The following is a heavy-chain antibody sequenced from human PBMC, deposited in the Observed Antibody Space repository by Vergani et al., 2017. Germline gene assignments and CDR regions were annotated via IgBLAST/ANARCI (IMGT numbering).Heavy chain of an antibody. Sequence: QVQLVESGGGVVQPGRSLRLSCAASGFTFSSYAMHWVRQAPGKGLEWVAVISYDGSNKYYADSVKGRFTISRDNSKKMLYLQMNSLRTEDTAVYYCAKRGDYGDYLGYWGQGTLVIVSS. J-gene: IGHJ4*02. V-gene: IGHV3-30-3*02. D-gene: IGHD4-17*01. CDR2: ISYDGSNK. CDR3: AKRGDYGDYLGY. CDR1: GFTFSSYA.